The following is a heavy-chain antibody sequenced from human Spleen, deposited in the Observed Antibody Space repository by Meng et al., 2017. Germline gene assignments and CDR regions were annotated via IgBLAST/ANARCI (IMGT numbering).Heavy chain of an antibody. D-gene: IGHD3-10*01. CDR1: GDSITNHNW. Sequence: QVQLRESGPALVKPSEPLSLTCAVSGDSITNHNWWAWVRQPPGKGLEWIWEIPQRGSSAYNPSLKSRVSMSIDKSKNQFSLKLTSVTAADTAVYHCLRGSGGSVWGQGTLVTVSS. J-gene: IGHJ1*01. CDR3: LRGSGGSV. V-gene: IGHV4-4*02. CDR2: IPQRGSS.